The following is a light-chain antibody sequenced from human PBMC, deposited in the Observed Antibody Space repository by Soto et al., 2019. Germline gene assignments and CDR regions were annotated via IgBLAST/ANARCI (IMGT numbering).Light chain of an antibody. V-gene: IGKV3-20*01. CDR2: GAS. CDR3: QQYNDWQFD. J-gene: IGKJ3*01. Sequence: EIVLTQSPGTLSLSPGERATLSCRASQSISDNYLAWYQQKPGQAPRLVIYGASSRATGIPDRFSASGSGTDFTLTISSLQSEDFALYYCQQYNDWQFDFGPGTKVDI. CDR1: QSISDNY.